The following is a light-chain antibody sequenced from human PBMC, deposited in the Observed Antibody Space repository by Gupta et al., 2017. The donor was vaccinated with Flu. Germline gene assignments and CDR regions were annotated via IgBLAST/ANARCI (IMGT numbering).Light chain of an antibody. J-gene: IGLJ3*02. CDR3: CSYAGTYWV. CDR2: DVT. V-gene: IGLV2-23*02. Sequence: QSALTQPASVSESPGQSITISCTGSSSDVGSYNLVSWYQQHPGKAPNLMIYDVTKRPSGVSNRFSGSKSGNTASLTISGLQAEDEADYYCCSYAGTYWVFGGGTKLTVL. CDR1: SSDVGSYNL.